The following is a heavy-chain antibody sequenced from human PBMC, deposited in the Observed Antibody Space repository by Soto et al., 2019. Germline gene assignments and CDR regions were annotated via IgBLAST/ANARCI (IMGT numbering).Heavy chain of an antibody. CDR1: GGTFSSYT. Sequence: QVQLVQSGAEVKKPGSSVKVSCKASGGTFSSYTISWVRQAPGQGLEWMGRIIPTLGIANYAEKFQGKVTITEDKSTSTAQMELSSMRAEDTAVYSCERDRGGIEFGESDFGMDVWGQGTTVTVSS. V-gene: IGHV1-69*08. D-gene: IGHD3-10*01. CDR3: ERDRGGIEFGESDFGMDV. J-gene: IGHJ6*02. CDR2: IIPTLGIA.